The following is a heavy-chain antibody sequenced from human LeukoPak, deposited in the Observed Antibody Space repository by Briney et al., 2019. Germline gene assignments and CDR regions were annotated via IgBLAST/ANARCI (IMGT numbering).Heavy chain of an antibody. D-gene: IGHD4-17*01. CDR3: ARAGDYGRKNDALDI. CDR2: INHSGST. V-gene: IGHV4-34*01. Sequence: SETLSLTCAVYGGSFSGYYWSWIRQPPGKGLEWIGEINHSGSTNYNPSLKSRVTISVDTSKNQFSLRLSSVTAADTAVFYCARAGDYGRKNDALDIWGQGNMVTVSS. J-gene: IGHJ3*02. CDR1: GGSFSGYY.